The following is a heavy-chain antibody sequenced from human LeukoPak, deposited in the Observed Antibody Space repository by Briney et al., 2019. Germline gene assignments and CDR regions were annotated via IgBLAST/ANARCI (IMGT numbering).Heavy chain of an antibody. J-gene: IGHJ2*01. D-gene: IGHD6-13*01. Sequence: SETLSLTCSVSGGSISSYYWSWIRQPPGKGLEWIGYIFYGGTTQYNPSLKSRVTMSIDTSKRQFSLKLNSVTAADTAVYYCAKDPYSSSWGGHFDLWGRGTLVTVSS. CDR1: GGSISSYY. CDR3: AKDPYSSSWGGHFDL. CDR2: IFYGGTT. V-gene: IGHV4-59*01.